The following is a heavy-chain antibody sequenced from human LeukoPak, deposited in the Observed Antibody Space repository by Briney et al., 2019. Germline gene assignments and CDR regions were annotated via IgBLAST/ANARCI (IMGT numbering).Heavy chain of an antibody. CDR1: GFIFSTYS. CDR2: ISGSGYST. D-gene: IGHD1-26*01. Sequence: WGSLRLSCAASGFIFSTYSMNWVRRAPGKGLEWVSAISGSGYSTYYADSVKGRFTISRDNSKNTLYLQMNSLRAEDTALYFCAQWSRYFDYWGQGTLVTVSS. CDR3: AQWSRYFDY. J-gene: IGHJ4*02. V-gene: IGHV3-23*01.